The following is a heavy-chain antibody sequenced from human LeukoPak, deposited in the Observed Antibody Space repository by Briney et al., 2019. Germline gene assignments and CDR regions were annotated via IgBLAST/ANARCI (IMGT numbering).Heavy chain of an antibody. Sequence: PGGSLRLSCEASTFTFSTYWMHWVRQAPGKGLVWVSYINGDGSSSNYADSVEGRLTISRDNAKNTLYLQMNSLRAEDTAVYYCATGSGTYYDSWGQGTLVTVSS. CDR1: TFTFSTYW. V-gene: IGHV3-74*01. D-gene: IGHD3-10*01. CDR3: ATGSGTYYDS. J-gene: IGHJ4*02. CDR2: INGDGSSS.